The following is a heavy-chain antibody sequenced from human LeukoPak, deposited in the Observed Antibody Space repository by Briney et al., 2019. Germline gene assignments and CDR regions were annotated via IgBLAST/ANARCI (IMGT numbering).Heavy chain of an antibody. J-gene: IGHJ4*02. Sequence: GGSLRLSCAASGLTFSSYAISWVRQAPGKGLEWVSGISGSGGSTYYADSVKGRFTISRDNAKSSLYLQMHSLRAEDTAVYYCVRDNPRCCGVVPVKIDDYWGQGTLVTVSS. V-gene: IGHV3-23*01. D-gene: IGHD2-15*01. CDR2: ISGSGGST. CDR1: GLTFSSYA. CDR3: VRDNPRCCGVVPVKIDDY.